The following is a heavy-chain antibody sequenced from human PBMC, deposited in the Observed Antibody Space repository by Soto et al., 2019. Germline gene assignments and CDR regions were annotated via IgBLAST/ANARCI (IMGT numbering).Heavy chain of an antibody. V-gene: IGHV1-3*01. CDR1: GYTFTSYA. Sequence: QVQLVQSGAEVKKPGASVKVSCKASGYTFTSYAMHWVRQAPGQRLEWMGWINAGNGNTKYSQKFQGRVTITRDTSASTAYMELSSLRSEDTAVYYCARNYGGNSGGVDYWGQGTLVTVSS. D-gene: IGHD4-17*01. J-gene: IGHJ4*02. CDR2: INAGNGNT. CDR3: ARNYGGNSGGVDY.